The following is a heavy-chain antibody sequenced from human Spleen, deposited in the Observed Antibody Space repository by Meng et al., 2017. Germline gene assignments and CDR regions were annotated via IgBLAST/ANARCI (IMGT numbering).Heavy chain of an antibody. CDR1: GYTLTSYG. CDR2: ISAYNGNT. Sequence: ASVKVSCKASGYTLTSYGISWVRQAPGQGLEWMGWISAYNGNTNYAQKLQGRVTMTTDTSTSTAYMELRSLRSDDTAVYYCARVVLRRRYGDPLFFDYWGQGTLVTVSS. CDR3: ARVVLRRRYGDPLFFDY. D-gene: IGHD4-17*01. J-gene: IGHJ4*02. V-gene: IGHV1-18*01.